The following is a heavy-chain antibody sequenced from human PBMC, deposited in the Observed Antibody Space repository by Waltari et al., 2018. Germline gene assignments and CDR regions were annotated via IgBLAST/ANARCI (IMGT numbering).Heavy chain of an antibody. V-gene: IGHV3-23*01. CDR1: GFTFSNYV. J-gene: IGHJ4*02. D-gene: IGHD5-18*01. CDR3: AKDLQRLGGYNVFDS. Sequence: EVQILESGGGVVQSGGSLRLSCAASGFTFSNYVMTWVRQAPGKGLEWVSAVAGGGVTFYADSVKGRFTISRDNSENTLYLQMNSLRADDTAVYYCAKDLQRLGGYNVFDSWGQGTQVTVSS. CDR2: VAGGGVT.